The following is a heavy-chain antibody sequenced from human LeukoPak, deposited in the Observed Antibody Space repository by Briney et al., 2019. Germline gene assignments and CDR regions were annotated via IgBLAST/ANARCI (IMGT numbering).Heavy chain of an antibody. V-gene: IGHV3-53*01. CDR2: IYSGGST. CDR3: ARGVDGDYSFDY. J-gene: IGHJ4*02. CDR1: GFTVSSNY. D-gene: IGHD4-17*01. Sequence: GGSLRLSCAAPGFTVSSNYMSWVRQAPGKGLEWVSVIYSGGSTYYADSVKGRFTISRDNSKNTLYLQMNSLRAEDTAVYYCARGVDGDYSFDYWGQGTLVTVSS.